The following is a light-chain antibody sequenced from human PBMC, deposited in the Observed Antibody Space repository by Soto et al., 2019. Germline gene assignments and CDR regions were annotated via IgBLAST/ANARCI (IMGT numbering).Light chain of an antibody. CDR1: QSVSSN. J-gene: IGKJ1*01. Sequence: EIVMTQSPATLSVSPGESATLSCRASQSVSSNLAWYQQRPGQAPRLLIYGASTRATGIPARFSGSGSGTEFTLTISSPQSEDFAVYYCQQYDNWPRTFGQGTKVEIK. CDR2: GAS. CDR3: QQYDNWPRT. V-gene: IGKV3-15*01.